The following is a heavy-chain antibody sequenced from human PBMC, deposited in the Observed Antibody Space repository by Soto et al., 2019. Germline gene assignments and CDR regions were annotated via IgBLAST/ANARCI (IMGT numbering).Heavy chain of an antibody. V-gene: IGHV5-51*01. CDR2: IYPDESDT. J-gene: IGHJ6*02. Sequence: PGESLRISWKGAGYSFTKYCIGWVRQMPGKGLEWMAIIYPDESDTRYSPSFQGQVTISADKSISTAYLQWSSLKASDTAMYYCVRMGFSGGGYLSYYYYGMDIWGQGTTVTVSS. D-gene: IGHD5-12*01. CDR3: VRMGFSGGGYLSYYYYGMDI. CDR1: GYSFTKYC.